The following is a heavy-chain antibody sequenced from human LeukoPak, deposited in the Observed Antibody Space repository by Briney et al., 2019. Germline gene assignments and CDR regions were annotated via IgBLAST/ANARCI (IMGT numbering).Heavy chain of an antibody. CDR3: AKDNRDY. J-gene: IGHJ4*02. Sequence: ETLSLTCTVSGGSIRGYYWSWIRQPPGKGLEWVSAISGSGGSTYYADSVKGRFTISRDNSKNTLYLQMNNLRAEDTAVYYCAKDNRDYWGQGTLVTVSS. V-gene: IGHV3-23*01. CDR1: GGSIRGYY. CDR2: ISGSGGST.